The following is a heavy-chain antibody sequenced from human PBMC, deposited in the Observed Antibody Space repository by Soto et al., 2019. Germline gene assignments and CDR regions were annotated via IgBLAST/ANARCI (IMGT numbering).Heavy chain of an antibody. CDR3: ASNFCSGGSCSRGSFDY. V-gene: IGHV1-18*01. CDR1: GYTFTSYG. CDR2: ISAYNGNT. J-gene: IGHJ4*02. Sequence: QVQLVQSGAEVKKPGASVKVSCKASGYTFTSYGISWVRQAPGQGLEWMGWISAYNGNTNYAQKLQGRVTMTTDTSTSTAYMELRSLRSDDTAVYYCASNFCSGGSCSRGSFDYWGQGTLVTVSS. D-gene: IGHD2-15*01.